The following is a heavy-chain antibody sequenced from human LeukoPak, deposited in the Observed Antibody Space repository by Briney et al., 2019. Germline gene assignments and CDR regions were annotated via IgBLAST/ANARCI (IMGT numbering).Heavy chain of an antibody. J-gene: IGHJ5*02. CDR3: ASSEGEATTVYL. CDR1: GFTFSSYG. D-gene: IGHD4-17*01. Sequence: GRSLRLSCAASGFTFSSYGMHWVRQAPGKGLEWVAVISYDGVSKDCADSVRGRFTISRDNSKNTLDLQMNSLRPEDTAVYYCASSEGEATTVYLWGQGTLVTVSS. V-gene: IGHV3-30*03. CDR2: ISYDGVSK.